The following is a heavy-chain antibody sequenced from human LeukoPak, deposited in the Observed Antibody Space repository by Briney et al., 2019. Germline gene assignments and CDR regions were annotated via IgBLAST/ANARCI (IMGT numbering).Heavy chain of an antibody. Sequence: GGSLRPSCAASGFTVSSNYMSWVRQAPGRGLEWVSAISGSGGSTYYADSVKGRFTISRDNSKNTLYLQMNSLRAEDTAVYYCAKGYSYGYGYYMDVWGKGTTVTVSS. J-gene: IGHJ6*03. CDR3: AKGYSYGYGYYMDV. CDR1: GFTVSSNY. CDR2: ISGSGGST. D-gene: IGHD5-18*01. V-gene: IGHV3-23*01.